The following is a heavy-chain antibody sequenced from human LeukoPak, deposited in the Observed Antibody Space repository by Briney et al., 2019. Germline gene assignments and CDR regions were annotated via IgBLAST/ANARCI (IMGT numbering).Heavy chain of an antibody. D-gene: IGHD1-1*01. Sequence: GGSLRLSCAASGFTFSAYAMHWVRQAPGKGLEWVTVISDEGDNKYYADSVKGRFTLSRDNSKNTLYLQMNSLRAEDTAVYYCARDEYTTTQYGAFDVWGQGTMVTVSS. CDR2: ISDEGDNK. CDR3: ARDEYTTTQYGAFDV. V-gene: IGHV3-30-3*01. J-gene: IGHJ3*01. CDR1: GFTFSAYA.